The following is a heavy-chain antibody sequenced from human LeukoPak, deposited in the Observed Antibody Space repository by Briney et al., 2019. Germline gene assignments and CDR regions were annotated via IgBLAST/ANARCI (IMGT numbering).Heavy chain of an antibody. J-gene: IGHJ4*02. CDR2: ISAYNGNT. V-gene: IGHV1-18*01. CDR3: ARDSISGSGWYRFDY. CDR1: GYTFTSYG. Sequence: GASVKVSCKASGYTFTSYGISWVRQAPGQGREWMGWISAYNGNTKYAQKFQGRVTMTTDTSTSTATMELRSLRSDGTAVYYCARDSISGSGWYRFDYWGQGTLVTVSS. D-gene: IGHD6-19*01.